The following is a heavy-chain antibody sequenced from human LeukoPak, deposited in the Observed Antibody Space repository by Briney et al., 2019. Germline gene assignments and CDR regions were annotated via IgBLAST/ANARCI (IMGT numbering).Heavy chain of an antibody. CDR3: VKGLDYSSSQMDS. V-gene: IGHV3-64*05. CDR2: INTNEANT. Sequence: GGSLRLSCSASGFTFKSHAMHWVRQAPGKGLEYVSSINTNEANTYYADSVKGRFTISRDNSRNTVYVQMNSLTPEDTAVYYCVKGLDYSSSQMDSWGQGTLVTVSS. CDR1: GFTFKSHA. J-gene: IGHJ4*02. D-gene: IGHD6-6*01.